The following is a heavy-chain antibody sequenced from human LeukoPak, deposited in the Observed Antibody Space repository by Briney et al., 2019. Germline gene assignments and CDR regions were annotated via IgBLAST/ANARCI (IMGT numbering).Heavy chain of an antibody. J-gene: IGHJ4*02. Sequence: SETLSLTCTDSGGSVSSGSYYWSWIRQPPGKGLEWIGYIYYSGSTNYNPSLKSRVTISVGTSKNQFSLKLSSVTAADTAVYYCARAEDYYDSSGYYYWGQGTLVTVSS. V-gene: IGHV4-61*01. CDR2: IYYSGST. D-gene: IGHD3-22*01. CDR3: ARAEDYYDSSGYYY. CDR1: GGSVSSGSYY.